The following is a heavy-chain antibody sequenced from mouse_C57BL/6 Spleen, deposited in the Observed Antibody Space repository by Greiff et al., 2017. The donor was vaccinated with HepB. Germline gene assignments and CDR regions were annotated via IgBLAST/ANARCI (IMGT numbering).Heavy chain of an antibody. CDR3: ARDYYGNYGYAMDY. CDR2: INPNNGGT. D-gene: IGHD2-1*01. CDR1: GYTFTDYN. J-gene: IGHJ4*01. Sequence: EVKVVESGPELVKPGASVKIPCKASGYTFTDYNMDWVKQSHGKSLEWIGDINPNNGGTIYNQKFKGKATLTVDKSSSTAYMELRSLTSEDTAVYYCARDYYGNYGYAMDYWGQGTSVTVSS. V-gene: IGHV1-18*01.